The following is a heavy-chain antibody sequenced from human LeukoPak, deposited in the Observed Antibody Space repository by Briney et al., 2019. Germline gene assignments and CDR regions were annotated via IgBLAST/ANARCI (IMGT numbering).Heavy chain of an antibody. D-gene: IGHD3-10*01. Sequence: ASVKVSCKASGYTFTGYHMHWVRQAPGQGLEWMGRINPNSGGTNYAQKFQGRVTMTRDTSISTAYMELSRLRSDDTAVYYCARDLYGSGSYYNGDYWGQGTLVTVSS. J-gene: IGHJ4*02. CDR1: GYTFTGYH. V-gene: IGHV1-2*06. CDR3: ARDLYGSGSYYNGDY. CDR2: INPNSGGT.